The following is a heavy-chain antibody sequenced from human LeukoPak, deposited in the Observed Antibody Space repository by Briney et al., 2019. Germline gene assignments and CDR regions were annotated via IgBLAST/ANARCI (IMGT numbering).Heavy chain of an antibody. J-gene: IGHJ4*02. CDR3: ARRDSSGIPFDY. CDR2: INSDGSST. D-gene: IGHD6-19*01. CDR1: GFTFSSYS. V-gene: IGHV3-74*01. Sequence: GGSLRLSCAASGFTFSSYSINWVRQAPGKGLVWVSRINSDGSSTSYADSVKGRFTISRDNAKNTLYLQMNSLRAEDTAVYYCARRDSSGIPFDYWGQGTLVTVSS.